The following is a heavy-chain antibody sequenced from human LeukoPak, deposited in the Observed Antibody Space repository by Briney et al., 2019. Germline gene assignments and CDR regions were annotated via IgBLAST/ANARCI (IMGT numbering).Heavy chain of an antibody. Sequence: GGSLRLSCAASGFTFSSYWMHWVRRAPGKGLVWVSRINTDGSSTSYADSVKGRFTISRDNAKNTLYLQMNSLRAEDTAVYYCARDRSGEYDFWSGYLDAFDIWGQGTMVTVSS. J-gene: IGHJ3*02. CDR2: INTDGSST. CDR1: GFTFSSYW. CDR3: ARDRSGEYDFWSGYLDAFDI. V-gene: IGHV3-74*01. D-gene: IGHD3-3*01.